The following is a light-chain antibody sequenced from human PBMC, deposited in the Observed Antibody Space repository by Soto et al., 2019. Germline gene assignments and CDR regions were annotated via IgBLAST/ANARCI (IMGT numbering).Light chain of an antibody. CDR3: QQSYRTPLPLST. J-gene: IGKJ1*01. Sequence: DIPMTQSPSSLSASVGDRVTITCRASQSISSYLNWYQQKPGKAPKLLIYAASSLQSGVPSRFSGSGSGTDFTLTISSLQPEDFATYYCQQSYRTPLPLSTFGQGTKVEIK. CDR2: AAS. CDR1: QSISSY. V-gene: IGKV1-39*01.